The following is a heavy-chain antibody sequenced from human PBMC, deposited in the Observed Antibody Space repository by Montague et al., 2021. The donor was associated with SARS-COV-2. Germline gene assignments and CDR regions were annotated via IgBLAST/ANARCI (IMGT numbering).Heavy chain of an antibody. CDR2: SYDSCNG. V-gene: IGHV4-59*08. CDR1: GGSIRNYY. Sequence: SETLSLTCAVSGGSIRNYYWSWSRLPPARGLELIAYSYDSCNGGYNPSLKIRITILVDTSKNQFSLKLNSVTAADTAVYYCAAQTEYYYYSLDVWGQGTTATVS. J-gene: IGHJ6*02. CDR3: AAQTEYYYYSLDV.